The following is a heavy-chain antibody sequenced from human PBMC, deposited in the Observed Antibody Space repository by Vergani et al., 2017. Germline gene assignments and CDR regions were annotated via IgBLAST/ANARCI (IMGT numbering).Heavy chain of an antibody. CDR3: AKDNVPGYYDSSGYCDY. CDR2: INWNSDSI. D-gene: IGHD3-22*01. J-gene: IGHJ4*02. CDR1: GFTFDDYA. Sequence: EVRLLESGGGLVQPGGSLRLSCAASGFTFDDYAMHWVRQAPGKGLEWVSGINWNSDSIAYADSVKGRFTISRDNAKNSLYLQMNSLRAEDTALYYCAKDNVPGYYDSSGYCDYWGQGTLVTVSS. V-gene: IGHV3-9*01.